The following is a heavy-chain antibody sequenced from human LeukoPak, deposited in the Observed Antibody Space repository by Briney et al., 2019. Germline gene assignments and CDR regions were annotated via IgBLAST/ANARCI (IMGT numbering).Heavy chain of an antibody. CDR3: AREKRVAGSRGGFDP. CDR2: INPNSGGT. V-gene: IGHV1-2*02. Sequence: ASVKVSCKASGYTFTGYYMHWVRQAPGQGLEWMGWINPNSGGTNFAQKFQGRVTMTRDTSISAAYMELSRLRSDDTAVYYCAREKRVAGSRGGFDPWGQGTLVTVSS. CDR1: GYTFTGYY. D-gene: IGHD6-19*01. J-gene: IGHJ5*02.